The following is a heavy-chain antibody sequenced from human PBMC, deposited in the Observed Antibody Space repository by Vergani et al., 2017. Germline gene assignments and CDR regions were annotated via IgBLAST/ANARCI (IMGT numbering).Heavy chain of an antibody. Sequence: EVALVQSGPEMRKPGESLKISCKGSEYSFGNYWIGWVRQMPGKGLEWMGIIYPADSDTRYSPSFQGQVTNSADKSISTAFLQWDSLKASDTALYYCARHTTYTDSWGQGTLVTVSS. V-gene: IGHV5-51*01. CDR3: ARHTTYTDS. CDR2: IYPADSDT. J-gene: IGHJ4*02. D-gene: IGHD1-1*01. CDR1: EYSFGNYW.